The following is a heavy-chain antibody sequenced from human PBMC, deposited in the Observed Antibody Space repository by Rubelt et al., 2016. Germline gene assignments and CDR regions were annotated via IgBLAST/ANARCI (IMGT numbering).Heavy chain of an antibody. CDR3: VRDVN. CDR1: GFTFGTSW. J-gene: IGHJ4*01. CDR2: IKFDGTEK. V-gene: IGHV3-7*03. Sequence: EVLLVEFGGGLVQPGGSLRLSCASSGFTFGTSWMNWVRQAPGEGPERVATIKFDGTEKYHLDSVKGRFTISRDNAKNSLDLQMNTLSAEDTAVYYCVRDVNWGRGTLVTVSS.